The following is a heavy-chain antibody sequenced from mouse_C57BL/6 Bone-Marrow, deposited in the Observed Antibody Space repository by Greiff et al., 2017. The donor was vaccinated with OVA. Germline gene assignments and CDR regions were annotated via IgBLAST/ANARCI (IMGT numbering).Heavy chain of an antibody. CDR3: ARGLLWPHDFDY. Sequence: VQLQQPGAELVKPGASVKLSCKASGYTFTSYWMHWVKQRPGQGLEWIGMIHPTSGSTNYNEKVKSKATLTVDKSSSTAYMQLSSLTSEDSAVYYCARGLLWPHDFDYWGQGTTLTVSS. CDR2: IHPTSGST. D-gene: IGHD2-1*01. V-gene: IGHV1-64*01. CDR1: GYTFTSYW. J-gene: IGHJ2*01.